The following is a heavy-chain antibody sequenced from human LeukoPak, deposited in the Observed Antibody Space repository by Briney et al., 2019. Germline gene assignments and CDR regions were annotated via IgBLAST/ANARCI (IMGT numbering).Heavy chain of an antibody. D-gene: IGHD4-23*01. V-gene: IGHV3-7*03. CDR1: GLTFSDDW. CDR3: ARGLRWPDF. Sequence: PGGSLRLSCETSGLTFSDDWMNWVRQAPGKGPEWVANISQDASGTSYVDSVRGRFTISRDNAKEPLYLQMNSLRADDTAIYYCARGLRWPDFWGQGTLVTVSS. J-gene: IGHJ4*02. CDR2: ISQDASGT.